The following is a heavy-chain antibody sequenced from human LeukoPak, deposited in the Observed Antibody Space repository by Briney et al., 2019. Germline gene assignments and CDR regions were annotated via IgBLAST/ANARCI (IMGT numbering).Heavy chain of an antibody. CDR1: GFTFTGYY. CDR3: ARDLTVYSGSYGY. V-gene: IGHV1-2*02. CDR2: INPHSGGT. J-gene: IGHJ4*02. D-gene: IGHD1-26*01. Sequence: GASVKVSCKASGFTFTGYYIHWVRQAPGQGLEWMGYINPHSGGTNSPQKFQGRVTMTRDTSISTAYMELTSLTSDDTAVYYCARDLTVYSGSYGYWGQGTLVTVSS.